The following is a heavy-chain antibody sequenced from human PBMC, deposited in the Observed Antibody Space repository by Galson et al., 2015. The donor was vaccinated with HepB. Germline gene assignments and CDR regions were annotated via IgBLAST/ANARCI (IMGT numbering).Heavy chain of an antibody. CDR1: GFTFSSYA. CDR3: AKVGLRGGSNDY. V-gene: IGHV3-23*01. Sequence: SLRLSCAASGFTFSSYAMSWVRQAPGKGLEWVSAISGSGGSTYYADSVKGRFTISRDNSKNTLYLQMNSLRAEDTAVYYCAKVGLRGGSNDYWGQGTLVTVSS. J-gene: IGHJ4*02. CDR2: ISGSGGST. D-gene: IGHD5-12*01.